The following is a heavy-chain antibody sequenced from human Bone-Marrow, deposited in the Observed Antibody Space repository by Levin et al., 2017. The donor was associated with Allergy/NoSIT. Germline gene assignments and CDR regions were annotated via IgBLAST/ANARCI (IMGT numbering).Heavy chain of an antibody. Sequence: PGGSLRLSCVASGFTFHTYAMTWVRQAPGKGLEWVASISASGDATYYLRSVKGRFTISRDSAKDTLYLEMNSLRADDTATYYCSNGSLHFLEWLNQDIDCWGQGTPVTVSS. CDR3: SNGSLHFLEWLNQDIDC. CDR2: ISASGDAT. J-gene: IGHJ4*02. CDR1: GFTFHTYA. V-gene: IGHV3-23*01. D-gene: IGHD3-3*01.